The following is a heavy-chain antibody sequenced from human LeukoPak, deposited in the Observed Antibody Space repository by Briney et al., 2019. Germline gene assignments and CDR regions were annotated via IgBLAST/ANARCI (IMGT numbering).Heavy chain of an antibody. CDR2: INPNSGGT. CDR3: ARDLYSSGWYSGY. D-gene: IGHD6-19*01. V-gene: IGHV1-2*02. Sequence: ASVKVSCKASGYTFTGYYMHWVRQAPGQGLEWMGWINPNSGGTNYAQKFQGRVTMTRDTSISTAYMELSRLRSDDTAVYYCARDLYSSGWYSGYWGQGTLVTVSS. J-gene: IGHJ4*02. CDR1: GYTFTGYY.